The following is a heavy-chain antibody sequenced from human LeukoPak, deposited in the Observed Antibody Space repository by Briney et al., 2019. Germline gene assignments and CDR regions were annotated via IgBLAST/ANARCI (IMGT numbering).Heavy chain of an antibody. CDR2: INHSGST. Sequence: SETLSLTCAVYGGSFSGYYWSWIRQPPGKGLEWIGEINHSGSTNYNPSLKSRVTISVDTSKNQSSLKLSSVTAADTAVYYCARGRTTVVTPYYFDYWGQGTLVTVSS. V-gene: IGHV4-34*01. J-gene: IGHJ4*02. D-gene: IGHD4-23*01. CDR3: ARGRTTVVTPYYFDY. CDR1: GGSFSGYY.